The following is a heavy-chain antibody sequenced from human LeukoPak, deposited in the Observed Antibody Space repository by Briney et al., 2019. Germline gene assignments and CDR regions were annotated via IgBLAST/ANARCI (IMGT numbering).Heavy chain of an antibody. D-gene: IGHD2-2*02. CDR1: GFTFSSYA. V-gene: IGHV3-30-3*01. CDR2: ISYDGSNK. CDR3: ASNTQVAFDI. Sequence: PGRSLRLSCAAPGFTFSSYAMHWVRQAPGKGLEWVAVISYDGSNKYYADSVKGRFTISRDNSKNTLYLQMNSLRAEDTAVYYCASNTQVAFDIWGQGTMVTVSS. J-gene: IGHJ3*02.